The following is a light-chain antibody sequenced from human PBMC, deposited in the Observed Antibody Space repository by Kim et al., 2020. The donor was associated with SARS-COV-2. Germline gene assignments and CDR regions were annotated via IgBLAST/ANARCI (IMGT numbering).Light chain of an antibody. Sequence: QAGLTQPPSVSKGLRQTATLTCTGTSNDVGNEVATWLQQHQGHPPKLLSSRNNNRPSGISERFSASRSGDTASLTITGLQPEDEADYYCSAWDSSLSAWVCGGGTQLTVL. V-gene: IGLV10-54*01. CDR3: SAWDSSLSAWV. CDR1: SNDVGNEV. CDR2: RNN. J-gene: IGLJ3*02.